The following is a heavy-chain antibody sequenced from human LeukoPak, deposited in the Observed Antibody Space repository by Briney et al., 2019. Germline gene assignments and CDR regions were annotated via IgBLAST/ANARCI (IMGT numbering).Heavy chain of an antibody. D-gene: IGHD1-26*01. V-gene: IGHV1-2*02. CDR1: AYTFTGYY. J-gene: IGHJ4*02. Sequence: ASVKVSCKASAYTFTGYYIQWVRQAPGQGLEWMGWIKPNSGGIKYAQKFQGRVTMTRDTSISTAYMELSRLRSDDTAVYYCARENCGSYPPYFDYWGQGTLVTVSS. CDR2: IKPNSGGI. CDR3: ARENCGSYPPYFDY.